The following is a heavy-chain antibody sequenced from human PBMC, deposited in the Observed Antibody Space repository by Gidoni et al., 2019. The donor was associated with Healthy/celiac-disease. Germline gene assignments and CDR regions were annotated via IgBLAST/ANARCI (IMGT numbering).Heavy chain of an antibody. CDR1: GFSLSNARMG. CDR3: ARDREYSGSYSWYFDY. V-gene: IGHV2-26*01. Sequence: QVTLTESGPVLVKPTETLTLTCTVSGFSLSNARMGVSWIRQPPGKALEWLAHIFSNDEKSYSTSLKSRLTISKDTSKSQVVLTMTNMDPVDTATYYCARDREYSGSYSWYFDYWGQGTLVTVSS. CDR2: IFSNDEK. D-gene: IGHD1-26*01. J-gene: IGHJ4*02.